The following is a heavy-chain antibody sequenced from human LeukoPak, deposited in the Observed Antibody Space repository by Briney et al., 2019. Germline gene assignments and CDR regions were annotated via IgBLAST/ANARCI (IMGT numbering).Heavy chain of an antibody. CDR3: ARRRNSSSWYYFDY. CDR1: GFTFSSYS. J-gene: IGHJ4*02. Sequence: PGGSLRLSCAASGFTFSSYSMNWVRQAPGKGLEWVSSISSSSSYIYYADSVKGRFTISRDNAKNSLCLQMNSLRAEDTAVYYCARRRNSSSWYYFDYWGQGTLVTVSS. D-gene: IGHD6-13*01. CDR2: ISSSSSYI. V-gene: IGHV3-21*04.